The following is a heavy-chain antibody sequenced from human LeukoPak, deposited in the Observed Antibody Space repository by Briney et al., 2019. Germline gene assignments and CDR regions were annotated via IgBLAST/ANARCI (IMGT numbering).Heavy chain of an antibody. CDR1: GHSISNSISSGYY. V-gene: IGHV4-38-2*02. CDR2: IYPSGTT. J-gene: IGHJ5*02. D-gene: IGHD6-13*01. Sequence: SETLSPTCTVSGHSISNSISSGYYWGWIRQPPGKGLEWMGSIYPSGTTHYNPSLTSRLIISLDTSKNQFSLKLTSVTAADTAVYYCARSGIAAAFGVWFDPWGQGTLVTVSS. CDR3: ARSGIAAAFGVWFDP.